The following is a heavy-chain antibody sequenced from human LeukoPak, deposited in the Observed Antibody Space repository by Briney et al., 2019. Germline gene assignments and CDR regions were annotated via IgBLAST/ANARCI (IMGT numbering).Heavy chain of an antibody. V-gene: IGHV1-18*01. CDR3: ARHDRTYYYGSMDV. CDR1: GYTFTSYG. J-gene: IGHJ6*04. Sequence: AASVKVSCKASGYTFTSYGISWVRQAPGQGLEWMGWISAYNGNTNYAQKLQGRVTMTTDTSTSTAYMELRSLRSDDTAVYYCARHDRTYYYGSMDVWGKGTTVTVSS. CDR2: ISAYNGNT. D-gene: IGHD3-10*01.